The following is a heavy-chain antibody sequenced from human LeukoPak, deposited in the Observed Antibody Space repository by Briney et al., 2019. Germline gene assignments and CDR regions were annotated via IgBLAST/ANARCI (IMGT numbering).Heavy chain of an antibody. V-gene: IGHV3-23*01. D-gene: IGHD3-16*01. Sequence: GGSLRLSCAASGFTFSSYAMSWVRQAPGKGLEWVSTIIGSGDTTYYADSVKGRFTISRDNAKNSLYLQMNSLRAEDTAVYYCARDSWAANYYYYMDVWGKGTTVTISS. CDR3: ARDSWAANYYYYMDV. J-gene: IGHJ6*03. CDR1: GFTFSSYA. CDR2: IIGSGDTT.